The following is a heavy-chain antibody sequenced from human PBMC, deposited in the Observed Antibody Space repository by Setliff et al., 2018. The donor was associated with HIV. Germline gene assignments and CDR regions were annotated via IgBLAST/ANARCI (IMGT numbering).Heavy chain of an antibody. Sequence: LRLSCAASGFTFNTYAVTWVRQAPGKGLEWVSVISADGLTTFYADSVKGRFTISRDNSKDTLYLQMNSLRAEDTALYYCAKGSGKITIYYYYMDVWGKGTTVTVSS. CDR2: ISADGLTT. D-gene: IGHD3-3*01. V-gene: IGHV3-23*01. J-gene: IGHJ6*03. CDR1: GFTFNTYA. CDR3: AKGSGKITIYYYYMDV.